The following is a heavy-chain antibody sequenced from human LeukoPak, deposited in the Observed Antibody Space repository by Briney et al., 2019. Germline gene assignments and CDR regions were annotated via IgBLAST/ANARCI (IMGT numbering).Heavy chain of an antibody. J-gene: IGHJ4*02. CDR3: ATRIRGVIY. CDR1: GGTSSSYT. CDR2: IIPILGIA. D-gene: IGHD2/OR15-2a*01. Sequence: ASVKVSCKASGGTSSSYTISWVRQAPGQGLEWMGRIIPILGIANYAQKFQGRVTMTRNTSISTAYVELSSLRSEDTAVYYCATRIRGVIYWGQGTLVTVSS. V-gene: IGHV1-69*02.